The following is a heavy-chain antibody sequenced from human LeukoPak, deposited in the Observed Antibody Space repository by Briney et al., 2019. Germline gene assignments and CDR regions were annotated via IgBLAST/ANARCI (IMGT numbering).Heavy chain of an antibody. D-gene: IGHD2/OR15-2a*01. Sequence: GGSLRLSCAASGFTFSSYSMNWVRQAPGKGLEWVSYISSSGSTIYYVDSVKGRFTISRDNAKNSLYLQMKSLRAEDTAVYYCAEASNIYVYWGQGTLVTVSS. V-gene: IGHV3-48*01. CDR2: ISSSGSTI. J-gene: IGHJ4*02. CDR1: GFTFSSYS. CDR3: AEASNIYVY.